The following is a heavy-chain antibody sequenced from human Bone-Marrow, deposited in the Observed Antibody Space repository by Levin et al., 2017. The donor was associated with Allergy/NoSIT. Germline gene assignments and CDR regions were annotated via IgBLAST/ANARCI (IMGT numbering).Heavy chain of an antibody. D-gene: IGHD3-10*01. CDR3: ARGRGSGQYYYDMDV. CDR2: LCPSCAP. CDR1: FFCCIIYV. V-gene: IGHV3-13*05. J-gene: IGHJ6*02. Sequence: LSFSSSFFCCIIYVFFLCLLSTVPFLSFFSSLCPSCAPYYPGSVKGRFTISRENAQKFLYLQMNSLRAGDTAVYYCARGRGSGQYYYDMDVWGQGTTVTVSS.